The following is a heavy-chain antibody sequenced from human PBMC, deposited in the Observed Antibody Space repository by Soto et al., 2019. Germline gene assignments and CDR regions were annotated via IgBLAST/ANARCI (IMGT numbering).Heavy chain of an antibody. D-gene: IGHD6-13*01. CDR3: VRRHVSATGIDWFDP. CDR2: INAANGDT. J-gene: IGHJ5*02. CDR1: GYTFTSHG. Sequence: ASVKVSCKASGYTFTSHGIHWVRQAPGQRLELMGWINAANGDTKYSPKFQGRVTITRDTSASTAYMELSSLRSEDTAVYYCVRRHVSATGIDWFDPWGQGTLVTVYS. V-gene: IGHV1-3*01.